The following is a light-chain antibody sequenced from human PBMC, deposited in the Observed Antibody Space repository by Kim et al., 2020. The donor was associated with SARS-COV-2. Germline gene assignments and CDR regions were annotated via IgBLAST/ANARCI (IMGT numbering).Light chain of an antibody. J-gene: IGKJ1*01. Sequence: DIQMTQSPSILPASVGDTVTITCRASQNVNIWLAWYQQKPGQVPKLLIHKTSGLQRGVPSRFSGGGSGTDFTLTISSLQPDDFATYYCQQYHTHSTFGQGTKVDI. V-gene: IGKV1-5*03. CDR1: QNVNIW. CDR3: QQYHTHST. CDR2: KTS.